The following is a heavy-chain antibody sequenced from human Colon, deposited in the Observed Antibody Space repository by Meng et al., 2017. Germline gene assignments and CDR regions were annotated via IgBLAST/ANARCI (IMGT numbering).Heavy chain of an antibody. CDR2: ISSSGSTI. D-gene: IGHD3-22*01. CDR1: GFTFSSYE. V-gene: IGHV3-48*03. J-gene: IGHJ4*02. CDR3: ARVDGIGYYDRSALSLDY. Sequence: GESLKIPCAASGFTFSSYEMNWVRQAPGKGLEWVSYISSSGSTIYYADSVKGRFTISRDNAKNSLYLQMNSLRAEDTAVYYCARVDGIGYYDRSALSLDYWGQGTLVTVSS.